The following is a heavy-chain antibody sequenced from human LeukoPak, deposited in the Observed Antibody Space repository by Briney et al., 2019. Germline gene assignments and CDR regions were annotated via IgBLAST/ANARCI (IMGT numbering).Heavy chain of an antibody. CDR2: IYHIGSV. Sequence: PSETLSLTCEVSGYSIGSGFYWGWIRQTPGKGLEWIGSIYHIGSVFYNPSLKSRVNISVDTSKNQFSLNLISVTAADTALYFCTRDPFSSGWSDSWGPGILVTVTS. CDR3: TRDPFSSGWSDS. CDR1: GYSIGSGFY. D-gene: IGHD6-19*01. V-gene: IGHV4-38-2*02. J-gene: IGHJ4*02.